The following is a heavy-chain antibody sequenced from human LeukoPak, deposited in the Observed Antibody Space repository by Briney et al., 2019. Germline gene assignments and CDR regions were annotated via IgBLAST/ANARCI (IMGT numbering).Heavy chain of an antibody. V-gene: IGHV1-8*01. CDR1: GYTFTCFD. CDR2: MNPINGHT. Sequence: ASVKVSCKASGYTFTCFDINWVRQAPGQGLECMGWMNPINGHTGYAQKFQGRVTMTGDTATSTAYMELSSLTYEDTAVYYCARPTSRPSNYYHMDVWGKGTTVTVSS. CDR3: ARPTSRPSNYYHMDV. J-gene: IGHJ6*03. D-gene: IGHD6-13*01.